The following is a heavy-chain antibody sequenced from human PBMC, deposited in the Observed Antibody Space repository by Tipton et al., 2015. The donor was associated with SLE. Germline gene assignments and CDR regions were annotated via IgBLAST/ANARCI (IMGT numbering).Heavy chain of an antibody. D-gene: IGHD2-8*01. Sequence: LRLSCTVSGSSISSGDYYWSWIRQPPGKGLEWIGYIYYSGSTYYNPSLKSRVTISVDTSKNQFSLKLSSVTAADTAVYYCASLCYCTNGVCYPDYWGQGTLVTVSS. V-gene: IGHV4-30-4*01. CDR1: GSSISSGDYY. CDR2: IYYSGST. CDR3: ASLCYCTNGVCYPDY. J-gene: IGHJ4*02.